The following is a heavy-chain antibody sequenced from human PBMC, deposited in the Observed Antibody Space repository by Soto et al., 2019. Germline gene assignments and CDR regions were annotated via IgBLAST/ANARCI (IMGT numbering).Heavy chain of an antibody. CDR1: GGSVSSYY. Sequence: SETLSLTCTVSGGSVSSYYWSWIRQPPGKGLEWIGYIYYSGSTNYNPSLKSRVTISVDTSKNQFSLKLSSVTAADTAVYYCARAKAPLYSSSWYWFDPWGQGTLVTVSS. CDR2: IYYSGST. V-gene: IGHV4-59*08. D-gene: IGHD6-13*01. CDR3: ARAKAPLYSSSWYWFDP. J-gene: IGHJ5*02.